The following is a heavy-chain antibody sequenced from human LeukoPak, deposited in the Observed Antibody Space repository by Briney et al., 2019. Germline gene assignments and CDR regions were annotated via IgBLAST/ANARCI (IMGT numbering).Heavy chain of an antibody. J-gene: IGHJ6*04. CDR3: AELGITMIGGV. CDR2: ITGSGTT. CDR1: GFTFSNYA. V-gene: IGHV3-23*01. D-gene: IGHD3-10*02. Sequence: GSLRLSCAASGFTFSNYAMSWVRQAPGKGLEWVSLITGSGTTYSADSVKGRFTISRDNSKNTLFLLMDSLRAEDTAVYYCAELGITMIGGVWGKGTTVTISS.